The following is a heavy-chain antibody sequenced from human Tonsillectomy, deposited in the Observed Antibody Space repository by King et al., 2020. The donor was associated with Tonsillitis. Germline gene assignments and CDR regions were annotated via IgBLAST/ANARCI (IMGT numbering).Heavy chain of an antibody. CDR3: ARVHQYWTGGFDY. V-gene: IGHV3-30*04. D-gene: IGHD2-8*02. CDR2: ISYDGSNK. Sequence: VQLVESGGGVVQPGRSLRLSCAASGFTFSSYAMHWVRQAPGKGLEWVAVISYDGSNKYYADSVKGRFTISRDNSKNTLYLQMNSLRAEDTAVYYCARVHQYWTGGFDYWGQGTLVTVSS. CDR1: GFTFSSYA. J-gene: IGHJ4*02.